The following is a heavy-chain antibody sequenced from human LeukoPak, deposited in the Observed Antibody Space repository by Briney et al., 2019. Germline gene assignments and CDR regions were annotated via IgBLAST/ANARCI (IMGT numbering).Heavy chain of an antibody. J-gene: IGHJ6*04. CDR3: ARPGCGGNCYYRMDV. CDR1: GFTFSSYA. Sequence: GGSLRLSCAASGFTFSSYAMAWVRQAPGKGLEWISAVSYDITRTFYADSVKGRFAISRDNSRNTLFLQMNSLRADDTAVYYCARPGCGGNCYYRMDVWGKGTTVTVSS. V-gene: IGHV3-23*01. CDR2: VSYDITRT. D-gene: IGHD2-21*01.